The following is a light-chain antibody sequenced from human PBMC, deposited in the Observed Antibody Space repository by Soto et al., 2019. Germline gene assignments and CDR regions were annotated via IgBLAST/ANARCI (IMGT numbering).Light chain of an antibody. CDR1: DDIDNF. Sequence: DIQMTQSPSSLSASVGDRVTITCQASDDIDNFLSWYQQTPGKAPKLLIHDASTLQRGVPSRFSGSGSGTDFTLTISSLQPEDFATYYCQQYNSYYTFGQGTKLEIK. CDR2: DAS. J-gene: IGKJ2*01. CDR3: QQYNSYYT. V-gene: IGKV1-33*01.